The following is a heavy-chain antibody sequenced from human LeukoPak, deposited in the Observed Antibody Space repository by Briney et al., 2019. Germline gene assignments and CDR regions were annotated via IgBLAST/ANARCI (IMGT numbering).Heavy chain of an antibody. V-gene: IGHV3-33*08. D-gene: IGHD6-19*01. CDR1: GFTFSSYG. CDR2: IWYGGSNK. CDR3: ARVDYSSGWHSPAEYFQH. Sequence: GGSLRLSCAASGFTFSSYGMHWVRQAPGKGLEWVAVIWYGGSNKYYADSVKGRFTISRDNSKNTLYLQMNSLRAEDTAVYYCARVDYSSGWHSPAEYFQHWGQGTLVTVSS. J-gene: IGHJ1*01.